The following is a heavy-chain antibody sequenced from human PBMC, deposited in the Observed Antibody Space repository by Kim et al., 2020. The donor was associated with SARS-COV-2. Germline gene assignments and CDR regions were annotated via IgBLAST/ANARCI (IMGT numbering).Heavy chain of an antibody. D-gene: IGHD2-15*01. J-gene: IGHJ6*01. CDR3: ARAMGASLCGGSWYYY. CDR1: GFTFSSYG. V-gene: IGHV3-7*01. CDR2: IKQDGSEK. Sequence: GGSLRLSCAASGFTFSSYGMNWVRQAPGKGLEWVANIKQDGSEKYYVDSVKGRFTISRDNSKNSLYLQMNSLRAEDTAVYYCARAMGASLCGGSWYYY.